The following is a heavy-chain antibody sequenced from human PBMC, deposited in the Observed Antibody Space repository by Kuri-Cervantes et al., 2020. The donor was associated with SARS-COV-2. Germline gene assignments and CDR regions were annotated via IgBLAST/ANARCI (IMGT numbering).Heavy chain of an antibody. Sequence: GGSLRLSCAASGFTFSSYGMHWVRQAPGKGLEWVAVIWYDGSNKYYADSVKGRFTISRDNSKNTLYLQMNSLRAEDTAVYYCAKDQGIAVAGTEGWLYYYYYMNVWGKGTTVTVSS. CDR3: AKDQGIAVAGTEGWLYYYYYMNV. CDR2: IWYDGSNK. CDR1: GFTFSSYG. D-gene: IGHD6-19*01. J-gene: IGHJ6*03. V-gene: IGHV3-33*06.